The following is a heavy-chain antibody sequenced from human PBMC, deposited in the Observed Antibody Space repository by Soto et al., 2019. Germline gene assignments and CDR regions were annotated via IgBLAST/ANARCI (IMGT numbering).Heavy chain of an antibody. CDR1: GGSVSSGNSF. J-gene: IGHJ6*02. CDR2: IDHSGTT. CDR3: ARASCSGGSCPYYYGMQV. D-gene: IGHD2-15*01. V-gene: IGHV4-61*01. Sequence: QVQLQESGPGLVKPSETLSLTCAVSGGSVSSGNSFWSWIRQPPGETLEWIGYIDHSGTTNYKSSLRGRVTISVDTSKNQFSLKLTSVSAADTAVYYCARASCSGGSCPYYYGMQVWGQGTTVTVSS.